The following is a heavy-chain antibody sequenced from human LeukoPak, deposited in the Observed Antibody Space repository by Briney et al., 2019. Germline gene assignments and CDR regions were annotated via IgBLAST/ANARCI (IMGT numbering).Heavy chain of an antibody. J-gene: IGHJ5*02. CDR2: ITGDGSTP. Sequence: GGSLRLSCAASGFVFSNYAMNWVRQAPGKGLEYVSAITGDGSTPYYANSVKGRFTISRDNSRNTLYLQMGSLRSEDMAVYYCARVGFSGYDSWGQGTLVTVSS. CDR1: GFVFSNYA. D-gene: IGHD5-12*01. CDR3: ARVGFSGYDS. V-gene: IGHV3-64*01.